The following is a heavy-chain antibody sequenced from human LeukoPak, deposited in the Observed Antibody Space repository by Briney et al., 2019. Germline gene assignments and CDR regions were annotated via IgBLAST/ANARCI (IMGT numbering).Heavy chain of an antibody. J-gene: IGHJ4*02. D-gene: IGHD6-13*01. CDR1: GSTFTSYG. Sequence: GASVKVSCKASGSTFTSYGISSVSQAPGQRLEWRGWISAYNGNTKYAQKLQGRVTMTTDTSTSTAYMELRSLRSDDTAVYYCARDFVPSSSMPLGYWGQGTLVTVSS. CDR3: ARDFVPSSSMPLGY. V-gene: IGHV1-18*01. CDR2: ISAYNGNT.